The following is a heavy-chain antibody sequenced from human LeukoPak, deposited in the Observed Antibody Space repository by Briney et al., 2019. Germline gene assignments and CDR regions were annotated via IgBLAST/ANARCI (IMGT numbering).Heavy chain of an antibody. D-gene: IGHD6-6*01. CDR1: GGSFSGYY. V-gene: IGHV4-34*01. Sequence: SETLSLTCAVYGGSFSGYYWSWIRQPPGKGLEWIGEINHSGSTNYNPSLKSRVTISVDTSKNQFSLKLSSVTAADTAVYYCARGINSSSAGLSGNYFDCWGQGTLVTVSS. J-gene: IGHJ4*02. CDR3: ARGINSSSAGLSGNYFDC. CDR2: INHSGST.